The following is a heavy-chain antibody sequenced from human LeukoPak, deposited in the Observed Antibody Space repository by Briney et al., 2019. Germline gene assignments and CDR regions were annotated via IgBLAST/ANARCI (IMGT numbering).Heavy chain of an antibody. Sequence: PSQTLSLTCTVSGGSISSGGHYWSWIRLHPGKGLEWIGYVIYTGNTYYNPSLKSRLTLSVDMSKSQFSLKLTSVTAADTAVYYCARGPSRDLDAFDIWGQGTMVAVSS. CDR2: VIYTGNT. V-gene: IGHV4-31*03. CDR3: ARGPSRDLDAFDI. CDR1: GGSISSGGHY. J-gene: IGHJ3*02.